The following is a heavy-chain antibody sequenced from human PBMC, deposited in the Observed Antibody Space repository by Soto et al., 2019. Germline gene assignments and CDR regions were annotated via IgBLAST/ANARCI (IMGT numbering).Heavy chain of an antibody. J-gene: IGHJ4*02. Sequence: QVQLVQSGAEVKKPGASVKVSCKASGYTFTSYGISWVRQAPGQGLEWMGWISAYNGNTNYAQKLQGRVTMTTDTSTSTADMELRSLRSDDTAVYYCARDGDEWELPPPRFDYWGQGTLVTVSS. V-gene: IGHV1-18*01. CDR3: ARDGDEWELPPPRFDY. D-gene: IGHD1-26*01. CDR1: GYTFTSYG. CDR2: ISAYNGNT.